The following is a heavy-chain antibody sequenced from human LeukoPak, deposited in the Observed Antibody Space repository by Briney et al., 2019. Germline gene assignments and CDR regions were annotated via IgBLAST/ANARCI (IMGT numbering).Heavy chain of an antibody. J-gene: IGHJ4*02. D-gene: IGHD5-18*01. V-gene: IGHV4-59*08. CDR2: IYYSGST. CDR3: ARRRSYGPIDY. CDR1: GGSISSYY. Sequence: SKTLSLTCTVSGGSISSYYWSWIRQPPGKGLEWIGYIYYSGSTNYNPSLKSRVTISVDTSKNQFSLKLSSVTAADTAVYYCARRRSYGPIDYWGQGTLVTVSS.